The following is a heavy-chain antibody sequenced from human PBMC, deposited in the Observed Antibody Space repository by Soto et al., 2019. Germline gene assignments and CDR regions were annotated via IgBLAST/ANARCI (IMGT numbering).Heavy chain of an antibody. J-gene: IGHJ6*02. CDR3: ARVYCSRTSCLKYYYYYGMDV. CDR2: INAGNGNT. Sequence: ASVKVSCKASGYTFTSYAMHWVRQAPGQRLEWMGWINAGNGNTKYSQKFQGRVTITRDTSASTAYMELSSLRSEDTAVYYCARVYCSRTSCLKYYYYYGMDVWGQGPTVTVSS. CDR1: GYTFTSYA. D-gene: IGHD2-2*01. V-gene: IGHV1-3*01.